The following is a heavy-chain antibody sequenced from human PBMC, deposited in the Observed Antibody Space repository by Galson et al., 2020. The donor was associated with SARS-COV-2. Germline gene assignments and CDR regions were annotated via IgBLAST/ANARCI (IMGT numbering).Heavy chain of an antibody. CDR2: INPSGGST. V-gene: IGHV1-46*01. CDR3: ARDRSDCSGGSCYYFDY. CDR1: GYTFTSYY. J-gene: IGHJ4*02. D-gene: IGHD2-15*01. Sequence: ASVKVSCKASGYTFTSYYMHWVRQDPGQGLEWMGIINPSGGSTSYAQKFQGRVTMTRDTSTSTVYMELSSLRSEDTAVYYCARDRSDCSGGSCYYFDYWGQGTLVTVSS.